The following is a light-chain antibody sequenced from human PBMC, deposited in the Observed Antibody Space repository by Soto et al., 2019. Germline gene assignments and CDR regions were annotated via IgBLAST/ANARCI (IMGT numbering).Light chain of an antibody. CDR1: SSDVGGYNY. Sequence: QSALTQPPSASGSPGQSVTISCTGTSSDVGGYNYVSWYQQHPGKAPKLMIYEGSKRPSGVPDRFSGSKSGNTASLTVYGLQAEDEADYYCSSYAGSNNWVFGGGTKLTVL. J-gene: IGLJ3*02. CDR3: SSYAGSNNWV. V-gene: IGLV2-8*01. CDR2: EGS.